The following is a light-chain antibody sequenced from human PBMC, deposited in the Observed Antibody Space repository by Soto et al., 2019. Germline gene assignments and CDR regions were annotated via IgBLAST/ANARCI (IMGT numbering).Light chain of an antibody. CDR2: GNN. V-gene: IGLV1-40*01. CDR1: SSNIGGGYD. CDR3: QAYDSSLSGFYV. Sequence: QSVLTQPPSVSGAPGQRVTISCTGRSSNIGGGYDVHWYQQLPGTAPKLLIYGNNNRPSGVPDRFSGSKSGTSASLAITGLQAEDEADYYCQAYDSSLSGFYVFGAGTKLTV. J-gene: IGLJ1*01.